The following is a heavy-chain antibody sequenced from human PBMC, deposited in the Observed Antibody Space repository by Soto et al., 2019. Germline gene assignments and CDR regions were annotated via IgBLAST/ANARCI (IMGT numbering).Heavy chain of an antibody. V-gene: IGHV4-31*03. D-gene: IGHD3-22*01. CDR1: GGSISSGGYY. J-gene: IGHJ4*02. Sequence: TSETLSLTCTVSGGSISSGGYYWSWIRQHPGKGLEWIGYIYYSGSTYYNPSLKSRVTISVDTSKNQFSLKLSSVTAADTAVYYCARDKVKGDYYDSSGYFDYWGQGTLV. CDR2: IYYSGST. CDR3: ARDKVKGDYYDSSGYFDY.